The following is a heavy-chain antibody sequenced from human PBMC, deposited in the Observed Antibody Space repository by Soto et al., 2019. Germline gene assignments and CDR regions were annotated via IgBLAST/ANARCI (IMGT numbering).Heavy chain of an antibody. Sequence: GAAVKVSCKTSGYTFVDHYLYWVRQAPGQGLEWMGWINPRNGDKKYAQKFQGRVTMIRDTIITTTYMDLSALSSDDTAVYYCAGGEVTRIVVMDAWGPGTPVTVSS. J-gene: IGHJ6*02. V-gene: IGHV1-2*02. D-gene: IGHD2-15*01. CDR1: GYTFVDHY. CDR3: AGGEVTRIVVMDA. CDR2: INPRNGDK.